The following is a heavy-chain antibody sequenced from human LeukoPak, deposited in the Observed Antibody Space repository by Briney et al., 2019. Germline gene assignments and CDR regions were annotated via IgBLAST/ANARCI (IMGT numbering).Heavy chain of an antibody. CDR2: IYYSGST. J-gene: IGHJ6*02. V-gene: IGHV4-31*03. Sequence: SQTLSLTCTVSGGSISSGGYYWSWIRQHRGKGLEWIGYIYYSGSTYYNPSLKSRVTISVDTSKNQFSLKLSSVTAADTAVYYCARYDIVVVPAAINYGMDVWGQGTTVTVSS. CDR1: GGSISSGGYY. CDR3: ARYDIVVVPAAINYGMDV. D-gene: IGHD2-2*01.